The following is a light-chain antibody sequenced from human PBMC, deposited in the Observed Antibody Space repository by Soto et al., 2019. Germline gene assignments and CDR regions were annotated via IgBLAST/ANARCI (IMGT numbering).Light chain of an antibody. Sequence: QCALTQPRSVSGSPGQSVTVSCIGTSSDVGDYNSVSWYQQHPGKAPKLMIYDVSKRPSGVPHRFSGSKSGNTASLTISGLQAEVEADYYSSSYDALSPYVSRTGSKV. CDR2: DVS. V-gene: IGLV2-11*01. CDR1: SSDVGDYNS. CDR3: SSYDALSPYV. J-gene: IGLJ1*01.